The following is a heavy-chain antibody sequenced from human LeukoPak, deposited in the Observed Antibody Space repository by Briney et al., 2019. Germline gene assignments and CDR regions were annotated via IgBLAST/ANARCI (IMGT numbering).Heavy chain of an antibody. Sequence: PSETLSLTCTVSGGSISSGSYYWSWIRQPAGKGLEWIGRIYTSGSTNYNPSLKSRVTISVDTSKNQFSLKLSSVTAADTAVYYCARDLVVVAATQLINWFDPWGQGTLVTVSS. CDR1: GGSISSGSYY. V-gene: IGHV4-61*02. CDR3: ARDLVVVAATQLINWFDP. CDR2: IYTSGST. D-gene: IGHD2-15*01. J-gene: IGHJ5*02.